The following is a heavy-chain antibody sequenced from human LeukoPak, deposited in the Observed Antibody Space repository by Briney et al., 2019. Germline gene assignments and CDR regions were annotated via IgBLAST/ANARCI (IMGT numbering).Heavy chain of an antibody. CDR3: ARDPNGCPDY. CDR1: GFTFSSYA. J-gene: IGHJ4*02. CDR2: ISYDGSNK. V-gene: IGHV3-30-3*01. D-gene: IGHD2-8*01. Sequence: PGRSLRLSCAASGFTFSSYAMHRVRQAPGKGLEWVAVISYDGSNKYYADSVKGRFTISRDNSKNTLYLQMNSLRAEDTAAYYCARDPNGCPDYWGQGTLVTVSS.